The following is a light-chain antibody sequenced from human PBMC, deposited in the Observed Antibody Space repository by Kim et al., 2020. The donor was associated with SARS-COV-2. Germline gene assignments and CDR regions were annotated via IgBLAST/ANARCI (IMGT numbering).Light chain of an antibody. CDR2: GAS. Sequence: EIVLTQSPGTLSLSPGERATLSCSASQSVSSSYLAWYQQKPGQAPRLLIYGASSRATGIPDRFSGSGSGTDFTLTISRLEPEDFAVYYCQQYGSSPSTFGQGTRLEMK. CDR3: QQYGSSPST. V-gene: IGKV3-20*01. CDR1: QSVSSSY. J-gene: IGKJ5*01.